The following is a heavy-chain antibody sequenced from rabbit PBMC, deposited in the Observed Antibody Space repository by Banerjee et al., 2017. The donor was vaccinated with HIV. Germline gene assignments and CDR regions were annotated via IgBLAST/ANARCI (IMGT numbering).Heavy chain of an antibody. Sequence: QEQLEESGGGLVKPEGSLTLTCKASGFDLSSYYYMCWVRQAPGKGLEWIGCINTSSGNTVYASWAKGRFTISKTSSTTVTLQMTSLTAADTATYFCARDLAGAIGWNFDLWGPGTLVTVS. CDR3: ARDLAGAIGWNFDL. J-gene: IGHJ4*01. V-gene: IGHV1S45*01. CDR1: GFDLSSYYY. CDR2: INTSSGNT. D-gene: IGHD4-1*01.